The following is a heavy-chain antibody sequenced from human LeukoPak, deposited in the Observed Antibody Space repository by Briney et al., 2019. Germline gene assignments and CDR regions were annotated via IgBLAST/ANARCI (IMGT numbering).Heavy chain of an antibody. J-gene: IGHJ4*02. CDR2: INHSGST. V-gene: IGHV4-34*01. Sequence: PSETLSLTCAVYGGSFSGYYWSWIRQPPGKGLEWIGEINHSGSTNYNPSLKSRVTISVDTSKNQFSLKLSSVTAADTAVYYCAREDGDYDFWSGSTTFDYWGQGTLVTVSS. CDR3: AREDGDYDFWSGSTTFDY. CDR1: GGSFSGYY. D-gene: IGHD3-3*01.